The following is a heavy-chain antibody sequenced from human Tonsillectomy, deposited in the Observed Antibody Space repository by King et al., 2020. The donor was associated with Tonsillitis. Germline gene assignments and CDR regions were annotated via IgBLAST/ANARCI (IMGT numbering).Heavy chain of an antibody. CDR1: GFTFSDYY. CDR3: SRDGAAKGSYFDY. CDR2: ISSTGSYT. V-gene: IGHV3-11*06. D-gene: IGHD2-15*01. Sequence: QVQLVESGGGLVKPGGSLRLSCAASGFTFSDYYMSWIRQAPGKGLEWVSYISSTGSYTNYADSVKGRFTISRDNAKNSLYLQMNSLRAEDTAVYYCSRDGAAKGSYFDYWGQGTLVTVSS. J-gene: IGHJ4*02.